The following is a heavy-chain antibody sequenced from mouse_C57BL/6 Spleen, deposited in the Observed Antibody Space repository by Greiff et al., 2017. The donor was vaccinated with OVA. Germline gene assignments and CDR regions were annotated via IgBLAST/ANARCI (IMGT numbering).Heavy chain of an antibody. J-gene: IGHJ1*03. CDR2: IDPETGGT. CDR1: GYTFTDYE. V-gene: IGHV1-15*01. CDR3: TRRGKWNGTYVYWYFDV. Sequence: QVQLQQSGAELVRPGASVTLSCTASGYTFTDYEMHWVKQTPVHGLEWIGAIDPETGGTAYNQKFKGKAILTADKSASTAYMELRSLTSEDSAVYYCTRRGKWNGTYVYWYFDVWGTGTTVTVSS. D-gene: IGHD2-1*01.